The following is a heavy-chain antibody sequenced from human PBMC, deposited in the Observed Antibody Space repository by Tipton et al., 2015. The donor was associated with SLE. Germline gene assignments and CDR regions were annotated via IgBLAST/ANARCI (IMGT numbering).Heavy chain of an antibody. CDR2: IYTSGST. CDR1: GGSISSYY. CDR3: ASPDSSGSNWFAP. D-gene: IGHD3-22*01. J-gene: IGHJ5*02. Sequence: TLSLTCTVSGGSISSYYWSWIRQPAGKGLEWIGRIYTSGSTNYNPPLKSRVTMSVDTSKNQFSLKLSSVTAADTAVYYCASPDSSGSNWFAPWGQGTLFTVST. V-gene: IGHV4-4*07.